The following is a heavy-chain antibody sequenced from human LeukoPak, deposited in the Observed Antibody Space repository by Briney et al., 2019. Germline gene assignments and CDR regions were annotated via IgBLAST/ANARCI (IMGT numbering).Heavy chain of an antibody. V-gene: IGHV3-21*01. D-gene: IGHD1-26*01. J-gene: IGHJ4*02. CDR3: VRDNRSYNFDY. CDR2: IGRSPSYI. CDR1: GFTFSSYG. Sequence: GGSLRLSCAASGFTFSSYGMNWVRQAPGKGLEWVSSIGRSPSYIYYADSVKGRFTTSRDNAKDSLDLQMNSLRAEDTAVYYCVRDNRSYNFDYWGQGTLVTVSS.